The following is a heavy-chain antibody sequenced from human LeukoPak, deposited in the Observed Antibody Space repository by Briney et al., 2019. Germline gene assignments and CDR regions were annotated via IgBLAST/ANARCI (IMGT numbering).Heavy chain of an antibody. V-gene: IGHV1-69*06. D-gene: IGHD3-10*01. CDR2: IIPTFGTA. J-gene: IGHJ4*02. Sequence: SVKVSCKASGGTFSSYAISWVRQAPGQGLEWMGGIIPTFGTANYAQKFQGRVTITADKSTSTAYMELSSLRSEDTAVYYCARDNPEGFGELLEWGQGTLVPVSS. CDR1: GGTFSSYA. CDR3: ARDNPEGFGELLE.